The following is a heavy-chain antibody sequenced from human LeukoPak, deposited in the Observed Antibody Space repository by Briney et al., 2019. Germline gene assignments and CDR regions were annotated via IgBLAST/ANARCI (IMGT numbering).Heavy chain of an antibody. Sequence: SETLSLTCAVSGASVSSHYWSWIRQSPGKGLEWIGHIYHSGTTKYNPSLKGRVTISVDTPKSQFSLKLKSVTAADTAVYYCARGPHYYDSSGYALYYFDYWGQGTLVTVSS. D-gene: IGHD3-22*01. CDR3: ARGPHYYDSSGYALYYFDY. CDR1: GASVSSHY. J-gene: IGHJ4*02. CDR2: IYHSGTT. V-gene: IGHV4-59*02.